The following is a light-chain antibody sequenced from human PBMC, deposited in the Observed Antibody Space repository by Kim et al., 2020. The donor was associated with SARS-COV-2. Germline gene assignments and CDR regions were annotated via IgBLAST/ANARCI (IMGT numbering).Light chain of an antibody. CDR2: AAS. CDR3: QQSFGSPRYT. CDR1: QNIRHY. Sequence: DIQMTQSPPSLSASVGGRITITCRASQNIRHYLNWYQQKPGKAPKFLIYAASSLQSGVPSRFSGSGSGTDFTLTISSVQPEDFATYYCQQSFGSPRYTFGQGTKLEI. J-gene: IGKJ2*01. V-gene: IGKV1-39*01.